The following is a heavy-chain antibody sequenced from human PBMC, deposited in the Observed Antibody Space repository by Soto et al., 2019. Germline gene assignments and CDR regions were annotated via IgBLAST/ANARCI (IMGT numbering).Heavy chain of an antibody. Sequence: SETLYLNCAIAGDAILSDKWWSWVRQPPGKGLEWIGEIHHSGNSNYNPSLKSRVIISVDKSKNQFSLKLSSVTDADTAVYYCARGERHQQRDYWGQVTLVTVS. D-gene: IGHD6-25*01. CDR2: IHHSGNS. CDR3: ARGERHQQRDY. V-gene: IGHV4-4*02. J-gene: IGHJ4*02. CDR1: GDAILSDKW.